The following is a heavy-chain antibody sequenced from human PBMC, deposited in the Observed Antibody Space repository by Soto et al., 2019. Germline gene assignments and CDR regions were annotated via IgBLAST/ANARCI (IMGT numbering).Heavy chain of an antibody. J-gene: IGHJ4*02. D-gene: IGHD5-18*01. CDR2: ISGGGNSP. CDR1: GFTFSSYA. Sequence: GGSLRLSCAASGFTFSSYAMSWVRQAPGKGLEWVSTISGGGNSPYYADSVKDRFTISRDNSKNTVYLQMNSLRAEDTAVYYCAKSRGYSYGDYFDYWGQGTLVTVSS. V-gene: IGHV3-23*01. CDR3: AKSRGYSYGDYFDY.